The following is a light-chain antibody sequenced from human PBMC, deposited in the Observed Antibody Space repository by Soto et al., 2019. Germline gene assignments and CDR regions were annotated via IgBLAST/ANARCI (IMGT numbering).Light chain of an antibody. CDR1: QSVSSN. J-gene: IGKJ1*01. Sequence: EIVMTQSPATLSVSPGERATLSCRASQSVSSNLAWYQQKPGQAPRLLIYGVSRRATGIPDRFSGSGSGTDFTLTISRLEPEDFAVYYCQQYGSSPWTFGQGTKVEIK. CDR3: QQYGSSPWT. V-gene: IGKV3-20*01. CDR2: GVS.